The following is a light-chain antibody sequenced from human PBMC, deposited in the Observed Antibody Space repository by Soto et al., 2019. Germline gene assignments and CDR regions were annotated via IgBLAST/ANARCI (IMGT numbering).Light chain of an antibody. J-gene: IGLJ1*01. Sequence: QFVLTQPASVSGSPGQSITISCTGTSSDVGRFNYVSWFQQHPGKVPKLIIYEVSIRPSGVSNRFSGSKSGNTASLTISGLQAEDEADYYCSSYTSSSTYVFGTGTKVTVL. V-gene: IGLV2-14*01. CDR2: EVS. CDR1: SSDVGRFNY. CDR3: SSYTSSSTYV.